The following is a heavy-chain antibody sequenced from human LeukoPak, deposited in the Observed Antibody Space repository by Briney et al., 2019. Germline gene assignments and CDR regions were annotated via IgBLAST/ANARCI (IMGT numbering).Heavy chain of an antibody. CDR3: ARVSLWFEELSHFDY. CDR1: GFTFSSYA. D-gene: IGHD3-10*01. J-gene: IGHJ4*02. CDR2: ISYNGSNK. Sequence: GRSLRPSCAASGFTFSSYAMHWVRQAPGKGLEWVAVISYNGSNKYYADSVKGRFTISRDNSNNTLYLQMNSLRAEDTAVYYCARVSLWFEELSHFDYWGQGTLVTVSS. V-gene: IGHV3-30-3*01.